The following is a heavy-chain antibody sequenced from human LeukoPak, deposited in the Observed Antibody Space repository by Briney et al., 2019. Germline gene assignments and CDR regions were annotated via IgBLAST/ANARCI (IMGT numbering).Heavy chain of an antibody. J-gene: IGHJ4*02. D-gene: IGHD2-15*01. CDR1: GYTFTSNY. Sequence: SVKVSCKASGYTFTSNYIHWVRQAPGQGLEWMGGIIPIFGTANYAQKFQGRVTITADESTSTAYMELSSLRSEDTAVYYCARDGGSLDYWGQGTLVTVSS. CDR2: IIPIFGTA. CDR3: ARDGGSLDY. V-gene: IGHV1-69*13.